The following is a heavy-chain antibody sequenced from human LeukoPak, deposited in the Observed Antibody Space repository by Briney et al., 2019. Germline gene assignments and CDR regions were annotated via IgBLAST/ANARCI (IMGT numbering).Heavy chain of an antibody. D-gene: IGHD3-22*01. V-gene: IGHV1-69*13. CDR3: ARGGDSITMILNWFDP. CDR1: GGTFSSYA. J-gene: IGHJ5*02. Sequence: SVKVSCKASGGTFSSYAISWVRQAPGQGLEWMGGIIPIFGTANYARKFQGRVTITADESTSTAYMELSSLRSEDTAVYYCARGGDSITMILNWFDPWGQGTLVTVSS. CDR2: IIPIFGTA.